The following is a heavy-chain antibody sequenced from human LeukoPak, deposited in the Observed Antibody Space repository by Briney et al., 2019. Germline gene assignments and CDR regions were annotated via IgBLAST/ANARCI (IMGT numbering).Heavy chain of an antibody. V-gene: IGHV3-11*01. J-gene: IGHJ6*02. CDR1: GFTFSDYY. Sequence: GGSLRLSCAASGFTFSDYYMSWIRQAPGKGLEWISYISSRGRTIYYADSVKGRFTISRGNAKKSLYLQMNSLRAEDTAVYYCARDPESAAGPDYYYFYGMDAWGQGTTVTVSS. D-gene: IGHD6-13*01. CDR3: ARDPESAAGPDYYYFYGMDA. CDR2: ISSRGRTI.